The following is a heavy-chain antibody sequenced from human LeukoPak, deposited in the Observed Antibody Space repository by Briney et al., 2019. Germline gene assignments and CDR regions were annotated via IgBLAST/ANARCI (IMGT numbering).Heavy chain of an antibody. CDR1: GGSISSYY. V-gene: IGHV4-59*08. Sequence: PSETLSLTCTVSGGSISSYYWSWIRQPPGKGLEWIGYIDYSGSTNYNPSLKSRATISVDTSKHQFSLKLSSVTAADTAVYHCARQPRYSSGWYFDYWGQGTLVTVSS. CDR3: ARQPRYSSGWYFDY. CDR2: IDYSGST. J-gene: IGHJ4*01. D-gene: IGHD6-19*01.